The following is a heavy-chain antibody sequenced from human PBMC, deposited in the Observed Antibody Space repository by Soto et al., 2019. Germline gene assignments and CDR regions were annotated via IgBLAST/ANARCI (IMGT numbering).Heavy chain of an antibody. D-gene: IGHD6-13*01. J-gene: IGHJ6*02. V-gene: IGHV4-39*01. CDR3: ARRTVGGRQQLVGRMDV. CDR2: IYYSGST. Sequence: SETLSLTCTVSGGSISSSSYYWGWIRQPPGKGLEWIGSIYYSGSTYYNQPLKSRVTISVDTSKNQFSLKLSSVTAADTAVYYCARRTVGGRQQLVGRMDVWGQGTTVTVSS. CDR1: GGSISSSSYY.